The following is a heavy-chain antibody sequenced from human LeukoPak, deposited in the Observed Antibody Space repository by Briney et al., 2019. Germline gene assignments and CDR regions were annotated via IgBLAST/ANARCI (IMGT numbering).Heavy chain of an antibody. J-gene: IGHJ4*02. V-gene: IGHV1-2*02. Sequence: ASVKVSCKASGYTFTGYYMHWVRQAPGQGLEWMGWINPNSGGTNYAQKFQGRVTMTRDTSISTAYMELRSLRSDDTAVYYCARDRRIMITFGGVIVAPTGGDYWGQGTLVTVSS. D-gene: IGHD3-16*02. CDR1: GYTFTGYY. CDR3: ARDRRIMITFGGVIVAPTGGDY. CDR2: INPNSGGT.